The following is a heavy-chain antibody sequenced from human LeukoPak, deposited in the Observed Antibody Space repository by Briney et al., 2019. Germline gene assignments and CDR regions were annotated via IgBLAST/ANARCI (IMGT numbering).Heavy chain of an antibody. CDR1: GGSISNGDHY. D-gene: IGHD3-3*01. CDR2: IYYSGST. CDR3: ARGATYYDFWSGSQGPPANWFDP. J-gene: IGHJ5*02. V-gene: IGHV4-31*03. Sequence: SSETLSLTCTVSGGSISNGDHYWSWIRQHPGKGLEWIGHIYYSGSTYYNPSLKSRGIISVETSKNQFSLKLSSVTAADTAVYYCARGATYYDFWSGSQGPPANWFDPWGQGTLVTVSS.